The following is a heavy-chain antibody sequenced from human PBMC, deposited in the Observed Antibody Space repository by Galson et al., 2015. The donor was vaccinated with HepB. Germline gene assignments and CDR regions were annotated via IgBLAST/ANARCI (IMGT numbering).Heavy chain of an antibody. V-gene: IGHV3-30*04. J-gene: IGHJ2*01. CDR1: GFTFSSYA. D-gene: IGHD4-17*01. CDR3: ARTVTKNYWYFDL. CDR2: ISYDGSNK. Sequence: SLRLSCAASGFTFSSYAMHWVRQAPGKGLEWVAVISYDGSNKYYADSVKGRFTISRDNSKNTLYLQMNSLRAEDTAVYYCARTVTKNYWYFDLWGRGTLVTVSS.